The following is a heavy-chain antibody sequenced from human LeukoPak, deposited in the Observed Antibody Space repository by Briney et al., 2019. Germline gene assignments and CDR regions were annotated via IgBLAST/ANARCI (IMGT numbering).Heavy chain of an antibody. CDR1: GGSISSGDYY. V-gene: IGHV4-30-4*01. Sequence: PSETLSLTCTVSGGSISSGDYYWSWIRQPPGKGLEWIGYIYYSGSTYYNPSLKSRVTISVDTSKNQFALKVTSVTAADTAVYFCARVDYYGGYFDYWGQGTPVTVSS. CDR3: ARVDYYGGYFDY. J-gene: IGHJ4*02. CDR2: IYYSGST. D-gene: IGHD3-16*01.